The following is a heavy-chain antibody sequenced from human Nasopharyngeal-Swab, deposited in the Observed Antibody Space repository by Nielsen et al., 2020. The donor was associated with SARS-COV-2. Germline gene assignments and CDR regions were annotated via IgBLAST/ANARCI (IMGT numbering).Heavy chain of an antibody. D-gene: IGHD1-14*01. V-gene: IGHV5-51*01. CDR2: IYPGDSDT. CDR3: ATPGPDVAHGMDV. Sequence: GESLKISCDVSGYRFTTYWIGWVRQMPGKGLELMGIIYPGDSDTRYSSSFQGQVTISADKSTNTAYLQWRSLQASDTAMYYCATPGPDVAHGMDVWGQGTTVTVSS. J-gene: IGHJ6*02. CDR1: GYRFTTYW.